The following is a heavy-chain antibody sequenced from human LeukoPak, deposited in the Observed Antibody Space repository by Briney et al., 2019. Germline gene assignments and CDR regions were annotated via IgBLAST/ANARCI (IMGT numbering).Heavy chain of an antibody. CDR2: ISSSSSYI. J-gene: IGHJ4*02. CDR1: GFTFGDYA. D-gene: IGHD6-13*01. Sequence: PGGSLRLSCIASGFTFGDYAMTWVRQAPGKGLEWVSSISSSSSYIYYADSVKGRFTISRDNAKNSLYLQMNSLRAEDTAVYYCARDRSSSSWYVPDYWGQGTLVTVSS. V-gene: IGHV3-21*01. CDR3: ARDRSSSSWYVPDY.